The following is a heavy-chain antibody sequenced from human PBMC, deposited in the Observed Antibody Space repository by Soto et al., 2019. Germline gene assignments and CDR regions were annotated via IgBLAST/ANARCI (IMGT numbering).Heavy chain of an antibody. D-gene: IGHD3-10*01. CDR2: IYPGDSDT. CDR1: GYSFTNYW. J-gene: IGHJ4*02. Sequence: PGESLKISCKGSGYSFTNYWIGWVRQMPGKGLEWMGIIYPGDSDTRYRPSFQGQVTISADKSISTAYLQWSSLKASDTAMYYCARRRYYGSGSLYFFDYWGQGSLVIVSS. V-gene: IGHV5-51*01. CDR3: ARRRYYGSGSLYFFDY.